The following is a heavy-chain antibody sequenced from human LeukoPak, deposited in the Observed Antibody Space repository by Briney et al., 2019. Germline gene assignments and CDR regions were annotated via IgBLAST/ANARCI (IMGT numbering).Heavy chain of an antibody. V-gene: IGHV3-23*01. CDR2: ITSGVGIT. Sequence: PGGSLRLSCAASGFTFSNYGMNWVRQAPEKGLEWVSIITSGVGITYYADSVNGRFTISRDNSKNTPYLQMNSLRAEDTAVYYCAKGDYYDFDYWGQGTLVTVSS. J-gene: IGHJ4*02. CDR1: GFTFSNYG. CDR3: AKGDYYDFDY. D-gene: IGHD3-10*01.